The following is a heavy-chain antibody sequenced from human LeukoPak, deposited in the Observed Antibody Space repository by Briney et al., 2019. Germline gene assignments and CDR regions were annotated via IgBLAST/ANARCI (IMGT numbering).Heavy chain of an antibody. CDR2: ISYDGSNK. J-gene: IGHJ4*02. V-gene: IGHV3-30-3*01. CDR3: ARDPRKGFDY. D-gene: IGHD1-14*01. Sequence: GSLRLSCAASGFTFSSYAMHWVRQAPGKGLEWVAVISYDGSNKYYADSVKGRFTISRDNSKNTLYLQMNSLRADDTAVYYCARDPRKGFDYWGQGTLVTVSS. CDR1: GFTFSSYA.